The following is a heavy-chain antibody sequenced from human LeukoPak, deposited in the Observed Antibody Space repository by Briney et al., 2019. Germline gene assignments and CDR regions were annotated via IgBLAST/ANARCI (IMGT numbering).Heavy chain of an antibody. D-gene: IGHD3-9*01. J-gene: IGHJ2*01. CDR3: ASLHLYDDILTPRYFDL. CDR2: IYYTGRA. CDR1: TDSMTSYY. Sequence: SETLSLTCSVSTDSMTSYYWSRIRQPPGKGLEWIGYIYYTGRANYNPSLKSRVSISVDTSKNQFSLKFSSVTAADTAVYFCASLHLYDDILTPRYFDLWGRGTLVTVSS. V-gene: IGHV4-59*08.